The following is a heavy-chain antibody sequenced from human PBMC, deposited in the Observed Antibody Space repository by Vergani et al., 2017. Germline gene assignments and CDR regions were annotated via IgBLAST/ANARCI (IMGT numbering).Heavy chain of an antibody. Sequence: QVQLQESGPGLVKPSEPLSLTCTVSGGSLSSYYWSWIRQPPGKGLEWIGYIYYSGSTNYNPSLKSRVTISVDTSKNQFSLKLSSVAAADTAVYYCARGGGAVAGYFDYWGQGTLVTVSS. V-gene: IGHV4-59*01. CDR1: GGSLSSYY. J-gene: IGHJ4*02. CDR2: IYYSGST. D-gene: IGHD6-19*01. CDR3: ARGGGAVAGYFDY.